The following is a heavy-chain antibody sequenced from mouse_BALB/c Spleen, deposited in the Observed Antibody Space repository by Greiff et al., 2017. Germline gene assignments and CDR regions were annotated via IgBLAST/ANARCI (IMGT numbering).Heavy chain of an antibody. J-gene: IGHJ1*01. CDR3: ARRSPLLQYFDV. V-gene: IGHV3-8*02. D-gene: IGHD2-10*01. CDR1: GDSITSGY. Sequence: EVKLQESGPSLVKPSQTLSLTCSVTGDSITSGYWNWIRKFPGNKLEYMGYISYSGSTYYNPSLKSRISITRDTSKNQYYLQLNSVTTEDTATYYCARRSPLLQYFDVWGAGTTVTVSS. CDR2: ISYSGST.